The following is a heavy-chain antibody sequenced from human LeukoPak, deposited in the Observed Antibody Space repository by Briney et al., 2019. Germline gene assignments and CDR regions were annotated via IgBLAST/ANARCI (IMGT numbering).Heavy chain of an antibody. D-gene: IGHD3-22*01. V-gene: IGHV3-23*01. J-gene: IGHJ4*02. Sequence: GGSLRLSCAASGFTFSSYAMSWVRQAPGKGLEWVSSITGAGSSTYYADSVKGRFTISRDNSKNTLYLQMNSLRAEDTAVYYCAKGDYYASTFDYWGQGTLVTVSS. CDR2: ITGAGSST. CDR1: GFTFSSYA. CDR3: AKGDYYASTFDY.